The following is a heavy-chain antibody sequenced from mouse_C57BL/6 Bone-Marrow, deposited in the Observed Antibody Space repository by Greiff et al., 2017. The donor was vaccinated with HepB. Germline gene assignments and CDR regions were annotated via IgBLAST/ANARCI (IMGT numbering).Heavy chain of an antibody. CDR1: EYEFPSHD. CDR2: INSDGGST. V-gene: IGHV5-2*01. D-gene: IGHD1-1*01. Sequence: EVKLMESGGGLVQPGESLKLSCESNEYEFPSHDMSWVRKTPEKRLELVAAINSDGGSTYYPDTMERRFIISRDNTKKTLYLQMSSLRSEDTALYYCASSITTVVAPAYWGQGTLVTVSA. CDR3: ASSITTVVAPAY. J-gene: IGHJ3*01.